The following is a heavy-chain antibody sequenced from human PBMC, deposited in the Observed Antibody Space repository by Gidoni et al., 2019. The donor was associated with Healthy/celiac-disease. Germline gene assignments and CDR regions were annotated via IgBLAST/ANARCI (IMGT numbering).Heavy chain of an antibody. CDR3: ARGGKNYGDYDFDY. D-gene: IGHD4-17*01. V-gene: IGHV3-33*01. Sequence: QVQLVASGGGVVQPGRSLRLSCAASGFTFSSYGMHWVRQAPGKGLEWVAVIWYDGSNKYYADSVKGRFTISRDNSKNTLYLQMNSLRAEDTAVYYCARGGKNYGDYDFDYWGQGTLVTVSS. J-gene: IGHJ4*02. CDR1: GFTFSSYG. CDR2: IWYDGSNK.